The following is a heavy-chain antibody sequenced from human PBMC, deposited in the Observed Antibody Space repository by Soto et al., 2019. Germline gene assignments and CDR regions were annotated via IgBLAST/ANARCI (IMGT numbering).Heavy chain of an antibody. CDR3: ASYTSRIDAFDI. CDR1: GYTFTSSD. J-gene: IGHJ3*02. CDR2: MNPNSGNT. D-gene: IGHD6-13*01. V-gene: IGHV1-8*01. Sequence: ASVKVSCKASGYTFTSSDINWVRQATGQGLEWMGWMNPNSGNTGYAQKFQGRVTMTRNTSISTAYVELSSLRSEDTAVYYCASYTSRIDAFDIWGQGTMVTVSS.